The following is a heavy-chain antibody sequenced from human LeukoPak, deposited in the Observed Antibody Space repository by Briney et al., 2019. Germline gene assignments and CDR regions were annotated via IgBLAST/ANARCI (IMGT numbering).Heavy chain of an antibody. V-gene: IGHV4-59*01. J-gene: IGHJ6*03. CDR2: IDYSGST. CDR1: GGSISSYY. D-gene: IGHD3-10*01. Sequence: PSETLSLTCTVSGGSISSYYWSWIRQPPGKGLEWIGYIDYSGSTNYNPSLKSRVTISVDTSKNQFSLKLSSVTAADTAVYYCARGDGSGPAYYYYYMDVWGKGTTVTISS. CDR3: ARGDGSGPAYYYYYMDV.